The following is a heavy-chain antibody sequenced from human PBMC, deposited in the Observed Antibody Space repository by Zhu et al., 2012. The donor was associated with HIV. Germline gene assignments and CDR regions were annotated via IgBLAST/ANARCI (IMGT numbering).Heavy chain of an antibody. D-gene: IGHD1-1*01. CDR1: GGSMSSHY. V-gene: IGHV4-59*11. CDR2: MYSSGST. CDR3: ARSVKGQLVFDS. Sequence: QVQLQESGPQLVKPSETLSLTCTVSGGSMSSHYWNWVRQPPGKGLQWIGYMYSSGSTKHNFSLKSRVAISLDMSKNQFSLNLSSVTTADTAVYYCARSVKGQLVFDSWGQGALVTVSS. J-gene: IGHJ4*02.